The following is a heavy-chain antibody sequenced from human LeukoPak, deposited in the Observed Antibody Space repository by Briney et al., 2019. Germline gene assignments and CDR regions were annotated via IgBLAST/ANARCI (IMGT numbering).Heavy chain of an antibody. J-gene: IGHJ4*02. D-gene: IGHD2-21*02. Sequence: GGSLRLSCAASGFTFINYAMHWVRQAPGRGLEWGAVISFGGSDTYYADSVRGRFTVSRDNSKNTLYLQMNSLRIEDTALYHCAREYCSRDCYSGVDYWGQGTLVTVSS. V-gene: IGHV3-30*04. CDR1: GFTFINYA. CDR3: AREYCSRDCYSGVDY. CDR2: ISFGGSDT.